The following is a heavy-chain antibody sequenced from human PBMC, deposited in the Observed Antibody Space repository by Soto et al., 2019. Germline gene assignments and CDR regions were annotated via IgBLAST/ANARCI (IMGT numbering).Heavy chain of an antibody. D-gene: IGHD2-15*01. CDR2: IDPSDSYT. CDR3: VRDLTQGVRGYYYYYYGMDV. CDR1: GYSFTSYW. Sequence: GESLKISCKGSGYSFTSYWISWVRQMPGKGLEWMGRIDPSDSYTNYSPSFQGHVTISADKSISTAYLQWSSLKASDTAMYYCVRDLTQGVRGYYYYYYGMDVWGQGTTVTVSS. V-gene: IGHV5-10-1*01. J-gene: IGHJ6*02.